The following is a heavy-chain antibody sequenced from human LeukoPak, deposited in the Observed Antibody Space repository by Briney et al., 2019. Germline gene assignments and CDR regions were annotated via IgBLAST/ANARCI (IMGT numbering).Heavy chain of an antibody. V-gene: IGHV3-9*01. J-gene: IGHJ4*02. CDR1: GFTFDDYA. CDR2: ITWNSGNI. D-gene: IGHD6-13*01. Sequence: GGSLRLSCAASGFTFDDYAMHWVRQASGKGLEWVSGITWNSGNIGYADSVKGRFTLSRDNAKNSLYLQMDSLRAEDTAVYYCASLAAADVFDYWGQGTLVTVSS. CDR3: ASLAAADVFDY.